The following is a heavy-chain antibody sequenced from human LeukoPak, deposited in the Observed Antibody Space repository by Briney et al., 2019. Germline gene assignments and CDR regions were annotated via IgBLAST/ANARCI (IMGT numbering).Heavy chain of an antibody. Sequence: ASVKVSCKASGYTFTGYYMHWVRQAPGQGLEWMGWINPNSGGTNYAQKFQGWVTMTRDTSISTAYMELSRLRSDDTAVYYCARGGVVVAATYYYGMDVWGQGTTVTVSS. CDR3: ARGGVVVAATYYYGMDV. CDR2: INPNSGGT. V-gene: IGHV1-2*04. J-gene: IGHJ6*02. CDR1: GYTFTGYY. D-gene: IGHD2-15*01.